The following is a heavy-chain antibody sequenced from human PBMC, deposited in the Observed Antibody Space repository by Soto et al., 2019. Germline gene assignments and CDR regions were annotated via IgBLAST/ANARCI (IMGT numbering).Heavy chain of an antibody. D-gene: IGHD6-13*01. CDR3: ARDQGSHPGD. Sequence: QVQLQESGPGLVKPSGTLSLTCTVSGGSISSNNWWSWVRQPPGKGLEWIGEIYHSGNTNYNPSLKSRVTMSVVKSKNQSSLSLTSVTAAGTAVYYCARDQGSHPGDWGQGTLVTVSS. J-gene: IGHJ4*02. CDR1: GGSISSNNW. CDR2: IYHSGNT. V-gene: IGHV4-4*02.